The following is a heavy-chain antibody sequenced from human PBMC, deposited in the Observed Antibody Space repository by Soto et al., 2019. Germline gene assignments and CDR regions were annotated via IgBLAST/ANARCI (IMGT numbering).Heavy chain of an antibody. V-gene: IGHV3-23*01. CDR3: AKDESGSSWSLYYYYYYMDV. CDR2: ISGSGGST. Sequence: GGSLRLSCAASGVTFSSYAMSWVRQAPGKGLEWVSAISGSGGSTYYADSVKGRFTISRDNSKNTLYLQMNSLRAEDTAVYYCAKDESGSSWSLYYYYYYMDVWGKGTTVTVSS. D-gene: IGHD6-13*01. CDR1: GVTFSSYA. J-gene: IGHJ6*03.